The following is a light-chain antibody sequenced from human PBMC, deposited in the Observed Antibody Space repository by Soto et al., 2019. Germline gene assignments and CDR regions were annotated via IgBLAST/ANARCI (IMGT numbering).Light chain of an antibody. Sequence: DIQMTQSPSSLSASVGDRVTITCRASQSIDNYLNWYQQKPGEAPKLLIYAASSLQSGVPSRFSGVGSGTDFTPIISSLQPEDFATYFCQQSYSNQWTFGQGTKVDIK. CDR2: AAS. J-gene: IGKJ1*01. CDR3: QQSYSNQWT. CDR1: QSIDNY. V-gene: IGKV1-39*01.